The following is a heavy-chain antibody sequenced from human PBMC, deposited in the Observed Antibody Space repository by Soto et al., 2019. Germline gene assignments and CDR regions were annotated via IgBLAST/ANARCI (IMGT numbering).Heavy chain of an antibody. CDR1: GFTFSSYG. D-gene: IGHD2-15*01. Sequence: GGSLRLSCAASGFTFSSYGMHWVRQAPGKGLEWVAVISYDGSNKYYADSVKGRFTISRDNSKNTLYLQMNSLRAEDTAVYYCAKDRHAWHAVVTAIFDYWGQGTLVTVSS. CDR3: AKDRHAWHAVVTAIFDY. V-gene: IGHV3-30*18. CDR2: ISYDGSNK. J-gene: IGHJ4*02.